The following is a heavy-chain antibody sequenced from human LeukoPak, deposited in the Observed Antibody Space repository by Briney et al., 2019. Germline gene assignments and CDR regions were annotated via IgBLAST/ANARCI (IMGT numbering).Heavy chain of an antibody. CDR3: ARGGQPYCNSPGCSFDS. CDR1: GFSFSDYY. J-gene: IGHJ4*02. D-gene: IGHD2-2*01. V-gene: IGHV3-11*04. CDR2: ISSSTTTI. Sequence: PGGSLRLSCAASGFSFSDYYMSWLRQAPGQGLEWLSYISSSTTTIYYADSVKGRFTISRDNAKNSLYLQMNSLRAEDTAVYYCARGGQPYCNSPGCSFDSWGRGTLLTVSS.